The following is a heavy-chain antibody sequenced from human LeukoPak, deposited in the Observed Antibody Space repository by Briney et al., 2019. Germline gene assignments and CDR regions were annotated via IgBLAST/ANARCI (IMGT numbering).Heavy chain of an antibody. D-gene: IGHD3-9*01. V-gene: IGHV4-59*08. Sequence: SETLSLTCTVSGGSISSYYGSWIRQPPGKGLEWIGYIYYTGSTNYNPSLKSRVTISVDTSKNQFSLKLSSVTAADTAVYYCARHRVLRYFGWLPTEENWFDPWGQGTLVTVSS. J-gene: IGHJ5*02. CDR3: ARHRVLRYFGWLPTEENWFDP. CDR2: IYYTGST. CDR1: GGSISSYY.